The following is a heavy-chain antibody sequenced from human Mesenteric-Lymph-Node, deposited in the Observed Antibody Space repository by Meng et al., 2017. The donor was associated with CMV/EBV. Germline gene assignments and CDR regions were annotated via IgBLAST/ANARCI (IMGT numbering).Heavy chain of an antibody. J-gene: IGHJ6*02. V-gene: IGHV3-33*06. CDR2: IWYDGSNK. Sequence: GGSLKISCAASGFTFSSYGMHWVRQAPGKGLEWVAVIWYDGSNKYYADSVKGRFTISRDNSKNTLYLQMNSLRAEDTAVYYCAKETPFTYYYGMDVWGQGTTVTVSS. CDR1: GFTFSSYG. CDR3: AKETPFTYYYGMDV.